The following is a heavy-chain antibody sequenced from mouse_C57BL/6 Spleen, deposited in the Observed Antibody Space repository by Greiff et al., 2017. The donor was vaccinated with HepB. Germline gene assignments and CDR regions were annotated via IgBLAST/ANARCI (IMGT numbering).Heavy chain of an antibody. D-gene: IGHD2-3*01. J-gene: IGHJ3*01. V-gene: IGHV2-6*01. CDR1: GFSLTSYG. CDR3: ASRDDGSWFAY. Sequence: VKLMESGPGLVAPSQSLSITCTVSGFSLTSYGVDWVRQSPGKGLEWLGVIWGVGSTNYNSALKSRLSISKDNSKSQVFLKMNSLQTDDTAMYYCASRDDGSWFAYWGQGTLVTVSA. CDR2: IWGVGST.